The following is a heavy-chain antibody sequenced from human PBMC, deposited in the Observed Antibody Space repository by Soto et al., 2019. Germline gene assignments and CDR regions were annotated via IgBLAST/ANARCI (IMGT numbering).Heavy chain of an antibody. D-gene: IGHD6-13*01. CDR1: GFTFSSYD. Sequence: EVQLVESGGGLVQPGGSLRLSCAASGFTFSSYDMHWVRQTTGKGLEWVSAIGTAGDPYYPGSVKGRFTISRENAKNSLYLQMNSLRAGDTAVYYCARGYSSSWYAVDYWGQGTLVTVSS. CDR3: ARGYSSSWYAVDY. CDR2: IGTAGDP. J-gene: IGHJ4*02. V-gene: IGHV3-13*05.